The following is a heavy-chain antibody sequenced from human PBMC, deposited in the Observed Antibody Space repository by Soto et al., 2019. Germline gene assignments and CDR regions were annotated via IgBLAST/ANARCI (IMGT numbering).Heavy chain of an antibody. CDR3: ARERAFMVRGVSMGPSDGMDV. D-gene: IGHD3-10*01. V-gene: IGHV4-30-4*01. J-gene: IGHJ6*02. Sequence: LSLTCTVSGGSISSGDYYWSWIRQPPGKGLEWIGYIYYSGSTYYNPSLKSRVTISVDTSKNQFSLKLSSVTAADTAVYYCARERAFMVRGVSMGPSDGMDVWGQGTTVTVSS. CDR1: GGSISSGDYY. CDR2: IYYSGST.